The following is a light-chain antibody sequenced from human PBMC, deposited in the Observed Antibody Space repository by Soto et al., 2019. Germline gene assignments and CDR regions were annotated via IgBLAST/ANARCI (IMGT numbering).Light chain of an antibody. CDR1: QNISTY. V-gene: IGKV1-39*01. CDR2: AAS. J-gene: IGKJ5*01. Sequence: DIQLTQSPSSLSTSVGDRVTISCRASQNISTYLNWYQQKTGTAPRFLIYAASNLQTGVPSRFSGSGSGTDFTLAINSLQTEDFATYYCQQSYRPPITFGQGTRL. CDR3: QQSYRPPIT.